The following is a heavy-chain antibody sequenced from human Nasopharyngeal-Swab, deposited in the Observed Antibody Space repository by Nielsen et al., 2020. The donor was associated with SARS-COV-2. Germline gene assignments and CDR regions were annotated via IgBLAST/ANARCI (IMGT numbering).Heavy chain of an antibody. CDR2: IYSCCSP. CDR1: WFTVSSHY. Sequence: SPKISRAASWFTVSSHYMSLGPQAPRNGLGWVSVIYSCCSPYYEDSVKVRFHISRDNSKHTLYLQMNSLRAEDTAVYYSPRGRCNSLLWGQGTLVTASS. D-gene: IGHD4-23*01. J-gene: IGHJ4*02. CDR3: PRGRCNSLL. V-gene: IGHV3-53*01.